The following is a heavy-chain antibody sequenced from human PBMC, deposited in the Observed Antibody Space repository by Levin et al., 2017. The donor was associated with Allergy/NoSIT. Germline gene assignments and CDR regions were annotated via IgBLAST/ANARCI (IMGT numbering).Heavy chain of an antibody. D-gene: IGHD2/OR15-2a*01. CDR3: ARDRLEYDFDY. CDR2: ISAYNGNT. V-gene: IGHV1-18*01. CDR1: GYTFTSYG. Sequence: GESLKISCKASGYTFTSYGISWVRQAPGQGLEWMGWISAYNGNTNYAQKLQGRVTMTTDTSTSTAYMELRSLRSDDTAVYYCARDRLEYDFDYWGQGTLVTVSS. J-gene: IGHJ4*02.